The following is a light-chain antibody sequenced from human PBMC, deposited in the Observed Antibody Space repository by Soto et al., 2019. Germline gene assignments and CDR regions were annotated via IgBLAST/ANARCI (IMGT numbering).Light chain of an antibody. CDR3: ATWDDSLSAWV. CDR2: KSD. V-gene: IGLV1-47*01. CDR1: SSNIGSKY. J-gene: IGLJ3*02. Sequence: QSVPTQTPSASGTPGQRVTISCSGSSSNIGSKYVYWYQQLPGTAPKLLIYKSDQRPSGVPDRFSGSKSGTSASLAISGLRSEDEADYHCATWDDSLSAWVFGGGTKLTVL.